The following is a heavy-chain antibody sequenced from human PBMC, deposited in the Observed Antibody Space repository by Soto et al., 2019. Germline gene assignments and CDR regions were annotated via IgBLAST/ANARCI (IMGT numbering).Heavy chain of an antibody. D-gene: IGHD3-3*01. CDR2: ISAYNGNT. J-gene: IGHJ6*03. Sequence: GASVKVSWKASGYTFTSYGISWVRQAPGQGLEWMGWISAYNGNTNYAQKLQGRVTMTTDTSTSTAYMELRSLRSDDTAVYYCARASYTIFGVVYYYHYYMDVWGKGTTVTVSS. CDR1: GYTFTSYG. CDR3: ARASYTIFGVVYYYHYYMDV. V-gene: IGHV1-18*01.